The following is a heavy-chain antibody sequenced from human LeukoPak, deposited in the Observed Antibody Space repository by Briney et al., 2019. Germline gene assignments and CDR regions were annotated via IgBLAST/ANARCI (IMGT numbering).Heavy chain of an antibody. Sequence: PGGSLRLSCAASGFTFSSYAMHWVRQAPGKGLEWVAVISYDGSNKYYADSVKGRFAISRDNSKNTLYLQMNSLRAEDTAVYYCAREWFGEYVYFDYWGQGTLVTVSS. CDR2: ISYDGSNK. CDR3: AREWFGEYVYFDY. V-gene: IGHV3-30*09. J-gene: IGHJ4*02. CDR1: GFTFSSYA. D-gene: IGHD3-10*01.